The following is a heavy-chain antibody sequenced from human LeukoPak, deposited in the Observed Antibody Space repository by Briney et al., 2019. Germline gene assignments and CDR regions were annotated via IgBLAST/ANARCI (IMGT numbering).Heavy chain of an antibody. CDR3: ARGGALRSLEWSPGTFDI. CDR1: GDSVSSNSAA. J-gene: IGHJ3*02. Sequence: SQTLSLTCAISGDSVSSNSAAWNWIRQSPSRGLEWLGRTYYRSKWYNDYAVSVKSRITINPDTSKNQFSLKLSSVTAADTAVYYCARGGALRSLEWSPGTFDIWGQGTMVTVSS. V-gene: IGHV6-1*01. D-gene: IGHD3-3*01. CDR2: TYYRSKWYN.